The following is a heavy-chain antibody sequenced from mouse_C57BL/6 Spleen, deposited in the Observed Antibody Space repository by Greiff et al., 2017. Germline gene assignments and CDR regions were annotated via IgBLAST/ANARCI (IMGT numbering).Heavy chain of an antibody. V-gene: IGHV5-17*01. J-gene: IGHJ2*01. CDR3: ARGGYYYDFDY. CDR2: ISSGSSTI. Sequence: EVKLVESGGGLVKPGGSLKLSCAASGFTFSDYGMHWVRQAPEQGLEWVGYISSGSSTIYYADTVKGRFTISRDNAKNTLFLQMTRLRSEDTAMYYCARGGYYYDFDYWGQGTTLTVAS. D-gene: IGHD1-1*01. CDR1: GFTFSDYG.